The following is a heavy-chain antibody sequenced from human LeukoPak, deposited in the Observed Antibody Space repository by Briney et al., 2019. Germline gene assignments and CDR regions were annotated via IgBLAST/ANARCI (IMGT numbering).Heavy chain of an antibody. CDR3: VREYSSGWSENDY. J-gene: IGHJ4*02. CDR2: INNDGTAT. V-gene: IGHV3-74*01. D-gene: IGHD6-19*01. CDR1: GFTFSAYW. Sequence: PGGSLRLSCAASGFTFSAYWMHWVRQVPGKGLVWVSRINNDGTATFFADSVKGRFTISRDNAKNTLYLQMNSLRAEDTAVYYCVREYSSGWSENDYWGQGTLVTVSS.